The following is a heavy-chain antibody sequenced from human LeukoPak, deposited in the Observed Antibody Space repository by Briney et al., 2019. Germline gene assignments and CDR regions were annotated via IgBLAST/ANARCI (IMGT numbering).Heavy chain of an antibody. J-gene: IGHJ6*02. V-gene: IGHV3-23*01. Sequence: GGSLRLSCAASGFTFSSYAMSWVRQAPGKGLEWVSAISGSGGSTYYADSVKGRFTISRDNSKNTLYLQMNSLRAEDTAVYYCAKRGGDYPSYYYYGMDVWGQGTTVTVSS. CDR3: AKRGGDYPSYYYYGMDV. CDR1: GFTFSSYA. CDR2: ISGSGGST. D-gene: IGHD2-21*02.